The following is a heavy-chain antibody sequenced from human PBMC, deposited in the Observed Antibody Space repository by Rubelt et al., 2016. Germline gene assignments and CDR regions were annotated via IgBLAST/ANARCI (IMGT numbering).Heavy chain of an antibody. CDR3: ATSTIGTTGHAFDF. CDR1: GFTVSSNY. J-gene: IGHJ4*02. Sequence: EVQLVESGGGLVQPGESLRLSCAASGFTVSSNYVSWVRQAPGKGLEWVSLIYSGGSTYYADSVKGRFTISRDNSKNTLYLQMNSRRAEDTAVYYCATSTIGTTGHAFDFWGQGTLVAVSS. D-gene: IGHD1-1*01. V-gene: IGHV3-53*01. CDR2: IYSGGST.